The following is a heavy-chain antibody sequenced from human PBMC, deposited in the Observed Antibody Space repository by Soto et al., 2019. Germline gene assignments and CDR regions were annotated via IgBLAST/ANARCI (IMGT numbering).Heavy chain of an antibody. Sequence: QVQLVQSGAEVKKPGSSVNVSCKASGGTFSSYAISWLRQAPGQGLEWMGGIIPIFGTANYAEEFQGRVTISADESRSIAYRELSSLRSEDTDVYYCASRYCSGCSCYWGIFCDDGMDVWGQGPTVSVSS. CDR3: ASRYCSGCSCYWGIFCDDGMDV. J-gene: IGHJ6*02. CDR2: IIPIFGTA. CDR1: GGTFSSYA. D-gene: IGHD2-15*01. V-gene: IGHV1-69*01.